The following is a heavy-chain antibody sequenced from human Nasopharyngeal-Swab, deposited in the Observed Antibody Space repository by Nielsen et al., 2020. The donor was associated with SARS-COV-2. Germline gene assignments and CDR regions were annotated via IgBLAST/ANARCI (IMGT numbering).Heavy chain of an antibody. D-gene: IGHD6-19*01. Sequence: QTLSLTRVISEDSVASNGAAWHWIRQSPSKGLEWRGRAYYRSTWYLDYAVSVQGRISINPDTTKNLFSLHLNSVTLDDTAVYYCARGSHKSGWFWGRGTLVTVSS. J-gene: IGHJ4*02. CDR3: ARGSHKSGWF. V-gene: IGHV6-1*01. CDR2: AYYRSTWYL. CDR1: EDSVASNGAA.